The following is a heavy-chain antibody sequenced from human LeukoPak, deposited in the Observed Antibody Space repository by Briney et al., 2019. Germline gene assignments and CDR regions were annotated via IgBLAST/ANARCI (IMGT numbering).Heavy chain of an antibody. V-gene: IGHV3-30-3*01. Sequence: GGSLRLSCAASGFTFSSYAMHWVRQAPGKGLEWVAVISYDGSNKYYADSVKGRFTISRDNSKNTLYLQMNSLRAEDTAVYYCVLVGIAYWGPGILVTVSS. CDR3: VLVGIAY. J-gene: IGHJ4*02. D-gene: IGHD6-13*01. CDR1: GFTFSSYA. CDR2: ISYDGSNK.